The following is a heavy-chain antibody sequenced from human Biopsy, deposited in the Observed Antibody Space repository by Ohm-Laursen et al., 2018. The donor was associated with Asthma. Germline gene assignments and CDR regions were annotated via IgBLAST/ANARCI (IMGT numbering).Heavy chain of an antibody. J-gene: IGHJ6*02. D-gene: IGHD3-3*01. Sequence: TLSLTCSVSGYSVSNGGYYWTWVRQRPGKGLEWIGNIYHRGNTKYNPSLKSRVSFSVDKSKNQFSMKLSSVTAADTAIYFCARDYYDFWNLSVYTYFGMDVWGRGTTVVVFS. V-gene: IGHV4-31*03. CDR1: GYSVSNGGYY. CDR3: ARDYYDFWNLSVYTYFGMDV. CDR2: IYHRGNT.